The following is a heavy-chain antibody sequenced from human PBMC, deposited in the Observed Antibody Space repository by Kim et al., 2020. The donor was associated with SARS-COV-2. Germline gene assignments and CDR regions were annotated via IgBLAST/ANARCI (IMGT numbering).Heavy chain of an antibody. V-gene: IGHV3-48*03. Sequence: GGSLRLSCAASGFTFSSYEMNWVRQAPGKGLEWVSYISSSGSTIYYADSVKGRFTISRDNAKNSLYLQMNSLRAEDTAVYYCARWGYKYSLFDYWGQGTLVTVSS. CDR3: ARWGYKYSLFDY. CDR2: ISSSGSTI. J-gene: IGHJ4*02. D-gene: IGHD1-20*01. CDR1: GFTFSSYE.